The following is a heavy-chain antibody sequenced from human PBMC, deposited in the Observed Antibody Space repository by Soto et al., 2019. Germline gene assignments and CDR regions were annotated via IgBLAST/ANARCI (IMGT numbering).Heavy chain of an antibody. CDR1: GGSISSSNW. Sequence: QVQLQESGPGLVKPSGTLSLTCAVSGGSISSSNWWSWVRQPPGKGLEWIGEIYHSGSTNYNPSLKSRVTISGDKSKNQFSLKLSSVTAADTAVYYCANTHYDILTGYYPNYFDYWGQGTLVTVSS. CDR3: ANTHYDILTGYYPNYFDY. J-gene: IGHJ4*02. CDR2: IYHSGST. V-gene: IGHV4-4*02. D-gene: IGHD3-9*01.